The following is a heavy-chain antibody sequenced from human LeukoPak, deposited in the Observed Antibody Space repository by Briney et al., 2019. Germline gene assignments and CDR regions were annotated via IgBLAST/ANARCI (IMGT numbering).Heavy chain of an antibody. V-gene: IGHV1-46*01. D-gene: IGHD5-24*01. J-gene: IGHJ4*02. CDR3: AREGDGYKKFDY. CDR1: GYTFTGYY. Sequence: GASVKVSCKASGYTFTGYYIHWVRQAPGQGLEWMGSINPTDDSTSYAQKFQGRVSVTRDTSTSTVYMELSSLRSEDTAVYYCAREGDGYKKFDYWAQGILVTVSS. CDR2: INPTDDST.